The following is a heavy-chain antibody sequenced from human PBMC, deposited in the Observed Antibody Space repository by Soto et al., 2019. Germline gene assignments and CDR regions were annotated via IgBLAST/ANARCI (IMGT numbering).Heavy chain of an antibody. CDR1: GIIFSDY. Sequence: QVQLVESGGGLVKPGGSLRLSCAASGIIFSDYMSWVRQAPGKGLEWLSYISGSGRTIYSADSVKGRFTISRDNATNSLHLQMNNLRDEDTAVYYCARLPFPWGWFDPWGQGTLVTVSS. V-gene: IGHV3-11*01. D-gene: IGHD3-16*01. CDR3: ARLPFPWGWFDP. J-gene: IGHJ5*02. CDR2: ISGSGRTI.